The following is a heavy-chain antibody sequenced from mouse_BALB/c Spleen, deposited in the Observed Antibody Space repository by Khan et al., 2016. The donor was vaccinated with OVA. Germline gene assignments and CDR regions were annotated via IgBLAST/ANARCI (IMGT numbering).Heavy chain of an antibody. J-gene: IGHJ3*01. D-gene: IGHD2-12*01. CDR1: GYTFTSYV. Sequence: EVQLQESGPELVKPGASVKMSCKASGYTFTSYVMHWVKQKPGLGLEWIGYIYPFNDATNYTEKFKGKATLTSDKSSSTAYMELSGLTSEDSAVYYCAAVCIYDVSFAYWGQGTLVTVSA. V-gene: IGHV1S136*01. CDR3: AAVCIYDVSFAY. CDR2: IYPFNDAT.